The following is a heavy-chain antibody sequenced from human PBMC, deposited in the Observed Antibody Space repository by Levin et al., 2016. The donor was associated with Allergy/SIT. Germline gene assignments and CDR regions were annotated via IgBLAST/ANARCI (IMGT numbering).Heavy chain of an antibody. CDR2: IYYSGST. Sequence: SETLSLTCTVPGGSISSSSYYWGWIRQPPGKGLEWIGSIYYSGSTYYNPSLKSRVTISVDTSKNQFSLKLSSVTAADTAVYYCARMNPTKDAFDIWGQGTMVTVSS. V-gene: IGHV4-39*01. CDR3: ARMNPTKDAFDI. J-gene: IGHJ3*02. CDR1: GGSISSSSYY. D-gene: IGHD1-14*01.